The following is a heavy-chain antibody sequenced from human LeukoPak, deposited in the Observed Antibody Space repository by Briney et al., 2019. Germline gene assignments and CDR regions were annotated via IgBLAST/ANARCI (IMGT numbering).Heavy chain of an antibody. V-gene: IGHV3-21*04. Sequence: SGGSLRLSCAASGFTFNSYSMNWVRQAPGKGLEWVSSISSSSSYIYYVDSVKGRFTISRDNAKNSLYLQMNSLKLEDTALYYCVKDRDFWSGLDVWGQGTMVTVS. CDR1: GFTFNSYS. J-gene: IGHJ6*02. D-gene: IGHD3-3*01. CDR3: VKDRDFWSGLDV. CDR2: ISSSSSYI.